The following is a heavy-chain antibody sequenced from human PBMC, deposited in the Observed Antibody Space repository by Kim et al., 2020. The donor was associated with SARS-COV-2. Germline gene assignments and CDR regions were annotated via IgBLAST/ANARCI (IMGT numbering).Heavy chain of an antibody. CDR3: AGGSGMDV. V-gene: IGHV3-74*01. CDR1: RFTFSTNW. CDR2: IKTDGTTI. J-gene: IGHJ6*02. Sequence: GGSLRLSCAASRFTFSTNWMHWVRQSPGRGLVWVSGIKTDGTTIVYADSVKGRFTISRDNAKNTLYLQMNSLRAEDTAVYYCAGGSGMDVWGHGTTVTVSS.